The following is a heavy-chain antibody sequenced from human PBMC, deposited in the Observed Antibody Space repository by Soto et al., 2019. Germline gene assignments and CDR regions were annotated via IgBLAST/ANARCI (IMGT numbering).Heavy chain of an antibody. CDR1: GYTFTSYD. D-gene: IGHD3-10*01. CDR2: MNPNSGNT. V-gene: IGHV1-8*01. CDR3: ARDVDYYGSGTRHRIGSDY. J-gene: IGHJ4*02. Sequence: QVQLVQSGAEVKKPGASVKVSCKASGYTFTSYDINWVRQATGQGLEWMGWMNPNSGNTGYAQKFQGKVTMTRNTSISTAYMELSSLRSEDTAVYYCARDVDYYGSGTRHRIGSDYWGQGTLVTVSS.